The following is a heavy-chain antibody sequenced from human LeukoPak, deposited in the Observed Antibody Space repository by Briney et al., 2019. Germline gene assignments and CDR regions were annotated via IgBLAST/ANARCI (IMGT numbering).Heavy chain of an antibody. Sequence: ASVKVSCRASGYSFTGYDINWVRQAPGQGLEWVGRMNPNNGNTASTQKFQGRLTMTRDTSITTAYMELSSLTSEDTAVYFCARDGDSGTCLPYWGQGTLVTVSS. CDR1: GYSFTGYD. J-gene: IGHJ4*02. D-gene: IGHD3-10*01. CDR3: ARDGDSGTCLPY. V-gene: IGHV1-8*01. CDR2: MNPNNGNT.